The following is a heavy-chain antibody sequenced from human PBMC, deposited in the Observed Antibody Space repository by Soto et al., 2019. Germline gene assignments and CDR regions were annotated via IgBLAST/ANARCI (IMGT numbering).Heavy chain of an antibody. CDR3: AHLGVAGTVGWFDP. Sequence: KESGPTLVKPTQTLTLTCTFSGFSLGTSGVGVGWIRQPPGKALEWLALIYWGDDDHYSPSLKSRLTITKDTSKSQVVLTMTNMDPVDTATYYCAHLGVAGTVGWFDPWGQGTLVTVSS. CDR2: IYWGDDD. CDR1: GFSLGTSGVG. D-gene: IGHD6-19*01. J-gene: IGHJ5*02. V-gene: IGHV2-5*02.